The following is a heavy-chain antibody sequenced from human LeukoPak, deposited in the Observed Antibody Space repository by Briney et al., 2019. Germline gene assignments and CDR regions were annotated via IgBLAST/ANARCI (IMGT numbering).Heavy chain of an antibody. CDR2: IRYDGSNE. CDR3: AKCFNPAYLYYFDY. Sequence: GGSLRLSCAASGFTFSSFGMHWVRQAPGKGLEWVAFIRYDGSNEYYADSVKGRFTISRDNSKNTLFLQMGSLRAEDTAVYYCAKCFNPAYLYYFDYWGQGTLVTVFS. CDR1: GFTFSSFG. D-gene: IGHD1-14*01. J-gene: IGHJ4*02. V-gene: IGHV3-30*02.